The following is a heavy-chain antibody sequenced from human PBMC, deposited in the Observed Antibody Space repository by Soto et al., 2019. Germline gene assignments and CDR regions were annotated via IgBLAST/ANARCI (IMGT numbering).Heavy chain of an antibody. V-gene: IGHV3-30*03. D-gene: IGHD4-17*01. Sequence: QVQLVESGGGVVQPGRSLRLSCEASGFTFRNYGMYWVRQAPGKGLEWVAIISVDGSKKKYVDPVKGRFTVSRDNSRNTLYLEMNSLRAEDTAVYYCARDKDDYGDYGDYWGQGTLVTVSS. CDR3: ARDKDDYGDYGDY. CDR1: GFTFRNYG. CDR2: ISVDGSKK. J-gene: IGHJ4*02.